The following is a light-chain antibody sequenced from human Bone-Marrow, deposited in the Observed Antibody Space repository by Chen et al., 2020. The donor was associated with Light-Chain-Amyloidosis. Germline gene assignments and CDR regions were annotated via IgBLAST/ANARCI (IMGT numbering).Light chain of an antibody. CDR2: EDD. CDR1: SGSIATNY. V-gene: IGLV6-57*01. J-gene: IGLJ3*02. CDR3: QSYQGSSQGV. Sequence: FLLTQPHPVSEAPWKMVIIPSTPSSGSIATNYVQWYQQRPGSSPTTVIYEDDQRPSGVPDRFSGCIDRSSNSASLTISGLKTEDEADYYCQSYQGSSQGVFGGGTKLTVL.